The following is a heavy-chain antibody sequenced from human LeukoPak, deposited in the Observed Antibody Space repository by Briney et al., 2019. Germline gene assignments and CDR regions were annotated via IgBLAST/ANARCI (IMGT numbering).Heavy chain of an antibody. J-gene: IGHJ4*02. CDR3: ARERDSSGWYPY. V-gene: IGHV3-21*01. CDR2: ISGSSSYI. D-gene: IGHD6-19*01. CDR1: GFTFSSYS. Sequence: GGSLRLSCAATGFTFSSYSMNWVRQAPGKGLEWVSSISGSSSYIYYADSVKGRFTISRDNAKNSLYLQMNSLRAEDTAVYYCARERDSSGWYPYWGQGTLVTVSS.